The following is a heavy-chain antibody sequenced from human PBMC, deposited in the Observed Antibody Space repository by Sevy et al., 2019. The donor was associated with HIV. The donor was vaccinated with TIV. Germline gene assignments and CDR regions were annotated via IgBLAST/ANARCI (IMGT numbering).Heavy chain of an antibody. CDR1: GYTFTSYD. CDR2: MNPNSGNT. Sequence: ASVKVSCKASGYTFTSYDINWVRQATGQGLEWMGWMNPNSGNTGYAQKFQGRVTTTRNTSISTAYMELSSLRSEDTAVYYCARVGGSSGWYQYYFDYWGQGTLVTVSS. D-gene: IGHD6-19*01. J-gene: IGHJ4*02. CDR3: ARVGGSSGWYQYYFDY. V-gene: IGHV1-8*01.